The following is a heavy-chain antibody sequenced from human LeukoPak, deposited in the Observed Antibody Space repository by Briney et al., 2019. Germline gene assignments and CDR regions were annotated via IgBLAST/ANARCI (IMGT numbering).Heavy chain of an antibody. V-gene: IGHV4-61*05. Sequence: PSETLSLTCTVSGGSISSSSYYWGWIRQPPGKGLEWIGYIYYSGSTNYNPSLKSRVTISVDTSKNQFSLKLSSVTAADTAVYYCARLAVYGSGSYYSYYYYYGMDVWGQGTTVTVSS. CDR1: GGSISSSSYY. CDR3: ARLAVYGSGSYYSYYYYYGMDV. D-gene: IGHD3-10*01. CDR2: IYYSGST. J-gene: IGHJ6*02.